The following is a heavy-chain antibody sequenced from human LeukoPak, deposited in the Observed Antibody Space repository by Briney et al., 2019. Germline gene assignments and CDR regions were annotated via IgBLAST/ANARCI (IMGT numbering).Heavy chain of an antibody. CDR3: ARVSSSWYAADY. D-gene: IGHD6-13*01. J-gene: IGHJ4*02. Sequence: GGSLRLSCAASGFTFNTYGMHWVRQAPGKGLEWVAVIWSDGTHKYYSDSVKGPFTIPRDNSKNTLYLQMNSLRAEDTAVYYCARVSSSWYAADYWGQGTLVTVSS. V-gene: IGHV3-33*01. CDR2: IWSDGTHK. CDR1: GFTFNTYG.